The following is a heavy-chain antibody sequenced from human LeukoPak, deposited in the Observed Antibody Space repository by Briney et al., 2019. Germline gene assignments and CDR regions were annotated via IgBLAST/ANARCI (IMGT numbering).Heavy chain of an antibody. CDR2: IYSREST. V-gene: IGHV4-59*08. CDR3: ARHRGGAYYYMDV. D-gene: IGHD3-16*01. CDR1: GGSIKGYY. J-gene: IGHJ6*03. Sequence: SETLSLTCNVSGGSIKGYYGSWIRHPPGKALECIGYIYSRESTHYNPSLKTRLTISVHTSKNLLPLKPRSVTDADTAVYYCARHRGGAYYYMDVWGKGTTVTISS.